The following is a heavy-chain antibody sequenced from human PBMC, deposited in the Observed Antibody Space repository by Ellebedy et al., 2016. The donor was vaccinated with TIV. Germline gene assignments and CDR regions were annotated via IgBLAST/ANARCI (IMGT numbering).Heavy chain of an antibody. V-gene: IGHV3-23*01. CDR2: ISGSGGST. J-gene: IGHJ3*02. CDR1: GFTFSSYA. D-gene: IGHD3-16*02. Sequence: PGGSLRLSCAASGFTFSSYAMSWVRQAPGKGLEWVSAISGSGGSTYYADSVKGRFTISRDNSKNTLYLQMNSLRAEDTAVYYCARDPSTHYDYVWGSYRPDAFDIWGQGTMVTVSS. CDR3: ARDPSTHYDYVWGSYRPDAFDI.